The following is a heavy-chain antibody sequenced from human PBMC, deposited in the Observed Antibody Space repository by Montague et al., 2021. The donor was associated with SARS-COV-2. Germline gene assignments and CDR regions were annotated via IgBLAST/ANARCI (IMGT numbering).Heavy chain of an antibody. CDR3: ARGFRSVVAAVLGVAFYYYFDMDA. D-gene: IGHD2-2*01. CDR2: INHSGST. J-gene: IGHJ6*02. Sequence: SETLSLTCAVYSGSFRGYYWSWIRKPPAQGQEWIGEINHSGSTNYNPYPKSRVTISVDTAKNKFSLKLSLVTAADTAVYLYARGFRSVVAAVLGVAFYYYFDMDAWGQGTTVTVSS. CDR1: SGSFRGYY. V-gene: IGHV4-34*01.